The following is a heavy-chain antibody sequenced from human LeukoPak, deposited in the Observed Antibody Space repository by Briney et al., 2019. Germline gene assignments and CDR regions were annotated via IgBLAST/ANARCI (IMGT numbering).Heavy chain of an antibody. Sequence: SETLSLTCAVSGGSISSSNWWSWVRQPPGKGLEWIGEIYHSGSTNYNPSLKSRVTISVDKSKNQFSLKLSSVTAADTAVYYCARTAWYSSSWYWFDPWGQGTLVTVSS. CDR2: IYHSGST. J-gene: IGHJ5*02. D-gene: IGHD6-13*01. V-gene: IGHV4-4*02. CDR1: GGSISSSNW. CDR3: ARTAWYSSSWYWFDP.